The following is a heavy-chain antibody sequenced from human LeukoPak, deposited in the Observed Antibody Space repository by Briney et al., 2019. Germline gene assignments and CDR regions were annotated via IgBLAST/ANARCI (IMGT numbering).Heavy chain of an antibody. J-gene: IGHJ3*02. D-gene: IGHD6-6*01. CDR1: GGSISGYY. Sequence: SETLSLTCTVSGGSISGYYWSWIRQHPGKGLEWIGYIYYSGSTNYNPSLKSRVTMSVDTSKNQFSLKLSSVTAADTAVYYCARAGSSNAFDIWGQGTMVTVSS. CDR2: IYYSGST. V-gene: IGHV4-59*01. CDR3: ARAGSSNAFDI.